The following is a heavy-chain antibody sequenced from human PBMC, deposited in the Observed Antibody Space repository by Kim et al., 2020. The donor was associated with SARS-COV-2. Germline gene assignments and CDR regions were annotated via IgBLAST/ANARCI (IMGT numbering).Heavy chain of an antibody. D-gene: IGHD5-18*01. Sequence: GGSLRLSCAASGFTFSSYDMSWVRQAPGKGLEWVSVIYSGGSSTYYADSVKGRFTISRDNSKNTLYLQMNSLRAEDTAVYYCAKSATAMVDTAYDYWGQG. CDR3: AKSATAMVDTAYDY. CDR2: IYSGGSST. V-gene: IGHV3-23*03. CDR1: GFTFSSYD. J-gene: IGHJ4*02.